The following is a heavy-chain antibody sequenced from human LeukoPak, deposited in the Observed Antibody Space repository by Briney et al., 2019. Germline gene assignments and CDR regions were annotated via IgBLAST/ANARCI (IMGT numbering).Heavy chain of an antibody. D-gene: IGHD2-15*01. V-gene: IGHV4-4*07. CDR1: GGSISNYY. Sequence: SETLSLTSTVSGGSISNYYWSWIRQPAGKGLEWIGRKYARGSSNYNPPVQSRVTMSVDTSKNQFSLKLRSVTAADTAVYYCARGRYCSADICTGGDSFDNWSQGTMVSVSP. CDR3: ARGRYCSADICTGGDSFDN. CDR2: KYARGSS. J-gene: IGHJ3*02.